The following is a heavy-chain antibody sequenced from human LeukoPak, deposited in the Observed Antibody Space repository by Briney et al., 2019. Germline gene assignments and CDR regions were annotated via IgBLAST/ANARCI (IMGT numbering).Heavy chain of an antibody. V-gene: IGHV4-59*11. CDR2: VFSTGSP. J-gene: IGHJ5*02. CDR3: ARARYYSDAGSYFIDQ. CDR1: GGSISGRY. Sequence: PSETLPLTCTVSGGSISGRYWSWIRQSPEKGLESIAYVFSTGSPNYNPSLESRGTISVDTSKNQISLTLISVTAADTALYYCARARYYSDAGSYFIDQWGQGTPVTVSS. D-gene: IGHD3-10*01.